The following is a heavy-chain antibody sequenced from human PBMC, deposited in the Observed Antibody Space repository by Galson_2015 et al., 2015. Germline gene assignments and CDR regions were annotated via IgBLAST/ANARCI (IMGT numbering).Heavy chain of an antibody. CDR2: ISGSGGTT. J-gene: IGHJ4*01. Sequence: SLRLSCAASGFIFSSYAMSWVRQAPGKGLEWVSGISGSGGTTFYADSVKGRFTISRDNSKNTVFLQMNSLRAEDTAVYYCAKDRLTMIVEVLFDSWGHGTLVTVSS. CDR3: AKDRLTMIVEVLFDS. CDR1: GFIFSSYA. V-gene: IGHV3-23*01. D-gene: IGHD3-22*01.